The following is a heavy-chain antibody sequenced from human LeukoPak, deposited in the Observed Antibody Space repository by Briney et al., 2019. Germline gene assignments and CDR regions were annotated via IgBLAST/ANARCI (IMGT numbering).Heavy chain of an antibody. Sequence: PGGSLRLSCTAPGFTFTTYWMAWVRQAPGKGLEWVANIKQDGSEAYYAESVRGRFTISRDNAKNSLYLQMNSLRAEDTSVYYCSNGIYDKSYWGQGTLVTVSS. CDR2: IKQDGSEA. CDR3: SNGIYDKSY. D-gene: IGHD2/OR15-2a*01. CDR1: GFTFTTYW. J-gene: IGHJ4*02. V-gene: IGHV3-7*01.